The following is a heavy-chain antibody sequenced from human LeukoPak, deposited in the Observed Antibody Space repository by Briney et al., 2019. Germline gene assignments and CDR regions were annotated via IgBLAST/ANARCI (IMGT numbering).Heavy chain of an antibody. CDR1: GGSISSYY. Sequence: SETLSLTCTVSGGSISSYYWSWIRQPPGKGLEWIGEINHSGSTNYNPSLKSRVTISVDTSKNQFSLKLGSVTAADTAVYYCATTRGSGSYYYYYYMDVWGKGTTVTISS. J-gene: IGHJ6*03. D-gene: IGHD1-26*01. CDR3: ATTRGSGSYYYYYYMDV. V-gene: IGHV4-34*01. CDR2: INHSGST.